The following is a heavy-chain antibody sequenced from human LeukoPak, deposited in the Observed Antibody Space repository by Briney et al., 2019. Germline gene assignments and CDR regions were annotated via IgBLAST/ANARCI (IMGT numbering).Heavy chain of an antibody. CDR3: ISGVGHT. Sequence: GGSLRLSCVASGITVNTFWMHWARQVPGGGLMWVSRISGDGNYITYADSVKGRFTMSRDNAKNTVYLQMSNLRVEDTAVYYCISGVGHTWGQGTLVTVSS. V-gene: IGHV3-74*03. D-gene: IGHD1-26*01. CDR2: ISGDGNYI. J-gene: IGHJ1*01. CDR1: GITVNTFW.